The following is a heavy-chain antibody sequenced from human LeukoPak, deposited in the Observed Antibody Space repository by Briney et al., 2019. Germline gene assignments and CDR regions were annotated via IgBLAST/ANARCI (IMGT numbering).Heavy chain of an antibody. Sequence: PGGSLRLSCAASGFTFSSYAMSWVSQAPGKGLEWVSAISGSGGSTYYADSVKGRFTISRDNSKNTLYLQMNSLRAEDTAVYYCAKDRGVLRYFDWLAGLDAFDIWGEGTMVSVSS. V-gene: IGHV3-23*01. CDR2: ISGSGGST. CDR1: GFTFSSYA. J-gene: IGHJ3*02. D-gene: IGHD3-9*01. CDR3: AKDRGVLRYFDWLAGLDAFDI.